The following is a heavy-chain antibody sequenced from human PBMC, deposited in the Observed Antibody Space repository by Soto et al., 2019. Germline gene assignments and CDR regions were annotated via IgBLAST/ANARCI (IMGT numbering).Heavy chain of an antibody. Sequence: ASVKVSCKASGYTFTSYAMHWVRQAPGQRLEWMGWINAGNGNTKYSQKFQGRVTITRDTSASTAYMELSSLRSEDTAVYYCARDQNSGYDYARRLGFDYWGQGTLVTVSS. V-gene: IGHV1-3*01. CDR2: INAGNGNT. CDR1: GYTFTSYA. J-gene: IGHJ4*02. CDR3: ARDQNSGYDYARRLGFDY. D-gene: IGHD5-12*01.